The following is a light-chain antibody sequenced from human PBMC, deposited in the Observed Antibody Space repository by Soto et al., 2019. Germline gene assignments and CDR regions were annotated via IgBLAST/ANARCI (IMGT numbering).Light chain of an antibody. Sequence: DVVMTQSPLSLPVTLGQPASISCRSSQSLVHSDGNTYLNWFQQRPGQSPRRLIYKVSNRDSGVPDRFSGSGSGTDFTLKISRVEAEDVGVYYCQHYGSSPGTFGQGTKVDIK. CDR2: KVS. CDR1: QSLVHSDGNTY. J-gene: IGKJ1*01. V-gene: IGKV2-30*02. CDR3: QHYGSSPGT.